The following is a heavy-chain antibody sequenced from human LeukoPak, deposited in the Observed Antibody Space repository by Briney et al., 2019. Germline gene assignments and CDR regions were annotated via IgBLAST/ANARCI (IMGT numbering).Heavy chain of an antibody. J-gene: IGHJ4*02. CDR2: ISGSGGST. D-gene: IGHD3-22*01. CDR1: GFTFSSYA. V-gene: IGHV3-23*01. CDR3: AKGGGGYYDSSGYYGYY. Sequence: GGSLRLSCAASGFTFSSYAMSWVRQAPGKGLEWVSAISGSGGSTYYADSVKGRFTISRDNSKNTLYLQMNSLRAEDTAVYYCAKGGGGYYDSSGYYGYYWGQGTLVTVSS.